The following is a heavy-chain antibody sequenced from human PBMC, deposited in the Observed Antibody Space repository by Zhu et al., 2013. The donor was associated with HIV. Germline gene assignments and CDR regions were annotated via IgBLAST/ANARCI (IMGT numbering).Heavy chain of an antibody. V-gene: IGHV1-69*01. J-gene: IGHJ6*02. CDR3: ARAGSDFWSGRTGSYYYYGMDV. CDR2: IIPIFGTA. D-gene: IGHD3-3*01. Sequence: QVQLVQSGAEVKKPGSSVKVSCKASGGTFSSYATSWVRQAPGQGLEWMGGIIPIFGTANYAQKFQGRVTITADESTSTAYMELSSLRSEDTAVYYCARAGSDFWSGRTGSYYYYGMDVWGQGTTGHRLL. CDR1: GGTFSSYA.